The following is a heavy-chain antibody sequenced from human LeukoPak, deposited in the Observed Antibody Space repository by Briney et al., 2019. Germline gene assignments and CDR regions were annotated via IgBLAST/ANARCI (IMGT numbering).Heavy chain of an antibody. CDR3: ARAIGTSTGTADN. J-gene: IGHJ4*02. D-gene: IGHD1-7*01. Sequence: ASVKVSCKASGYTLSSHYIHWVRQVPGQGLEWMGLINPRDGNPTYAQRFQGRVTVTRDTSTSTVYMELSSLRSEDTALYYCARAIGTSTGTADNWGQGTLVTVSS. V-gene: IGHV1-46*01. CDR1: GYTLSSHY. CDR2: INPRDGNP.